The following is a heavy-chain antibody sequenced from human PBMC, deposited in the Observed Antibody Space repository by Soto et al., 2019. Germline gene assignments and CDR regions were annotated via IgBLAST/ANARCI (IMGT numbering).Heavy chain of an antibody. V-gene: IGHV3-15*07. J-gene: IGHJ4*01. CDR2: IKSKTDGATT. Sequence: EVQLVESGGGLLKPGRSLRLSCAASGLTFTYAWMEWVRQAPGKGLEWVGRIKSKTDGATTDYAAPVKGRFSISRDDSKNTLYLQMNSLKTEDTGVYYCATVHTTVTFDSWGHGTLVTVSS. CDR1: GLTFTYAW. D-gene: IGHD4-17*01. CDR3: ATVHTTVTFDS.